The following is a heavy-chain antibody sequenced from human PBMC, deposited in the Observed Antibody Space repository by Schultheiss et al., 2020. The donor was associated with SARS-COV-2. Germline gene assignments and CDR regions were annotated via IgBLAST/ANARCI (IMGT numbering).Heavy chain of an antibody. V-gene: IGHV1-18*01. Sequence: ASVKVSCKASGYTFASYDISWVRQAPGQGLEWMGWISDYNGATDYVPKFQDRVTMTTDTSTRTAYLELRNLRSDDTAVYYCARAHGDYYYYYMDVWGKGTTVTVSS. CDR2: ISDYNGAT. D-gene: IGHD4-17*01. J-gene: IGHJ6*03. CDR3: ARAHGDYYYYYMDV. CDR1: GYTFASYD.